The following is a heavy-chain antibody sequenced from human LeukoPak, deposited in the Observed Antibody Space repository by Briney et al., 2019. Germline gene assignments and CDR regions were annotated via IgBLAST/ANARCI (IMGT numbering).Heavy chain of an antibody. J-gene: IGHJ3*02. CDR1: GFTFSNSW. V-gene: IGHV3-7*01. CDR3: ARDPWFTAFDI. Sequence: GGSLRLSCAASGFTFSNSWMSWVRQAPGKGLEWVANIKQDGSEKYYVDSVKGRFTISRDNAKNSLYLQMNSLRADDTAVYHCARDPWFTAFDIWGQGAMVTVSS. D-gene: IGHD3-10*01. CDR2: IKQDGSEK.